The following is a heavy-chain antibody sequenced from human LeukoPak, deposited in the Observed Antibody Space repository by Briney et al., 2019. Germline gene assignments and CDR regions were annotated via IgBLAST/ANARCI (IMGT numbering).Heavy chain of an antibody. J-gene: IGHJ4*02. Sequence: SETLSLTCAVYGGSFSGYYWSWIRQPPGKGLEWIGEINHSGSTNYNPSLKSRVTVSVDTSKNQFSLKLSSVTAADTAVYYCARQNSGYFDYWGQGTLVTVSS. V-gene: IGHV4-34*01. CDR1: GGSFSGYY. CDR3: ARQNSGYFDY. D-gene: IGHD1-26*01. CDR2: INHSGST.